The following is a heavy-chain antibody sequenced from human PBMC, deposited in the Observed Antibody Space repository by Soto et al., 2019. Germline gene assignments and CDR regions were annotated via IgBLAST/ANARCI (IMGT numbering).Heavy chain of an antibody. CDR1: GVPVTSETHF. CDR2: MYYSGMT. V-gene: IGHV4-61*01. D-gene: IGHD1-26*01. J-gene: IGHJ4*02. CDR3: AREDMSGTYYFDY. Sequence: LETLSLTCTVSGVPVTSETHFWTWIRQAPGNGLEWIGDMYYSGMTNLNPALKSRVIRAVDRSRNQFYLRVNSGTAAETAVYYCAREDMSGTYYFDYWGPGIQVTVS.